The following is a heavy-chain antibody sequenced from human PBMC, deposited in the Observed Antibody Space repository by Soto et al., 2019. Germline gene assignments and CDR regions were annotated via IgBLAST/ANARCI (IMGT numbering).Heavy chain of an antibody. CDR2: INPDNGGT. CDR1: GYTFTAYF. Sequence: ASVKVSCKASGYTFTAYFIHWVRQAPGQGLEWMGWINPDNGGTVYAQKFQGRITMARDTPVSTVYMELSGLRSGDTAVYYCTRSTQYSASLEFDFWGQGTLVTVSS. J-gene: IGHJ4*02. D-gene: IGHD5-12*01. V-gene: IGHV1-2*02. CDR3: TRSTQYSASLEFDF.